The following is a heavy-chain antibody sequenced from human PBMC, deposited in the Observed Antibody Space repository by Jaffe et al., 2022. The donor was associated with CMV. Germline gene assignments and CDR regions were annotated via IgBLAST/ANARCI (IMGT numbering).Heavy chain of an antibody. V-gene: IGHV3-53*01. J-gene: IGHJ6*02. CDR1: GFTVSSNY. Sequence: EVQLVESGGGLIQPGGSLRLSCAASGFTVSSNYMSWVRQAPGKGLEWVSVIYSGGSTYYADSVKGRFTISRDNSKNTLYLQMNSLRAEDTAVYYCARDIVGASYYYYGMDVWGQGTTVTVSS. CDR2: IYSGGST. D-gene: IGHD1-26*01. CDR3: ARDIVGASYYYYGMDV.